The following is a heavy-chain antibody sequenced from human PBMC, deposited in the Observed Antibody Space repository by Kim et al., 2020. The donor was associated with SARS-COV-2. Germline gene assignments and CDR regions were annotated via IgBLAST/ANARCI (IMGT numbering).Heavy chain of an antibody. D-gene: IGHD6-13*01. Sequence: ASVKVSCKASGYTFTSYGISWVRQAPGQGLEWMGWISAYNGNTNYAQKLQGRVTMTTDTSTSTAYMELRSLRSDDTAVYHCARGAYSAASRGYYYYYGMDVWGQGSTVTVSS. CDR2: ISAYNGNT. V-gene: IGHV1-18*01. J-gene: IGHJ6*02. CDR1: GYTFTSYG. CDR3: ARGAYSAASRGYYYYYGMDV.